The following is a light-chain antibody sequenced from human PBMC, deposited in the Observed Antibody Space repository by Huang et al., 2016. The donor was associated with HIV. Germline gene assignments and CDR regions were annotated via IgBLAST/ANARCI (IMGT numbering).Light chain of an antibody. V-gene: IGKV1-39*01. J-gene: IGKJ1*01. CDR3: QQGYSTPT. Sequence: DIHMTQSPASLSAAVVDRVTITCRASQSISSYLNWYQHKPGKAPELLIYASSSRQSVVPSRFSGSGSGTDFSLTISGLQPEDYATYYCQQGYSTPTFGQGTKVEMK. CDR1: QSISSY. CDR2: ASS.